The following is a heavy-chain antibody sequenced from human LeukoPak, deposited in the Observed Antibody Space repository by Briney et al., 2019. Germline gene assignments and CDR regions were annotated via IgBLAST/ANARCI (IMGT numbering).Heavy chain of an antibody. Sequence: SETLSLTCTVSGGSISSYYWSWIRQPPGKGLEWIGYIYYSGSTNYNPSLKSRVTISVDTSKNQFSLKLSSVTAADTAVYYCARHGFFNYDFWSGYSSDAFDIRGQGTMVTVSS. CDR2: IYYSGST. V-gene: IGHV4-59*08. J-gene: IGHJ3*02. D-gene: IGHD3-3*01. CDR1: GGSISSYY. CDR3: ARHGFFNYDFWSGYSSDAFDI.